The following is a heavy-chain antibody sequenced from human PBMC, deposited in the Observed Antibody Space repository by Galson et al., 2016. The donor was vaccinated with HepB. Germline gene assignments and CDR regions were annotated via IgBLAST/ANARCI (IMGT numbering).Heavy chain of an antibody. J-gene: IGHJ4*02. CDR3: ARLSLSCSSTTCYSHFDY. CDR2: IYPGDSDT. CDR1: GYSFTNYW. D-gene: IGHD2-2*02. Sequence: QSGAEVKKSGESLKISCKGFGYSFTNYWIGWVRQMPGKGLEWMGVIYPGDSDTKYSPSFQGQVTISADTSFGSAAAYLQWGSLKASDTAMYYCARLSLSCSSTTCYSHFDYWGQGTLVTVSS. V-gene: IGHV5-51*01.